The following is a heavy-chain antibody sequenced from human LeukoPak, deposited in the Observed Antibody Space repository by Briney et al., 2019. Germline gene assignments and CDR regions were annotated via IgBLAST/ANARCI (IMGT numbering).Heavy chain of an antibody. D-gene: IGHD6-19*01. CDR3: ATTRSGWSFYFDY. V-gene: IGHV3-43*02. CDR2: ISGDGGST. Sequence: GGSLRLSCAASGFTFDDYAMHWVRQAPGKGLEWVSLISGDGGSTYYADSVKGRFTISRDNSKNSLYLQMNSLRTEDTALYYCATTRSGWSFYFDYWGQGTLSPSPQ. J-gene: IGHJ4*02. CDR1: GFTFDDYA.